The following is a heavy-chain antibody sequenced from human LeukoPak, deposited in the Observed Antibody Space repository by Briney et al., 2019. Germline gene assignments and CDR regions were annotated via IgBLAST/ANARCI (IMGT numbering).Heavy chain of an antibody. V-gene: IGHV1-8*01. CDR2: MNPNSGNT. Sequence: GASVKVSCKASVYTFTSYDINWVRQAPGQGLEWMGWMNPNSGNTGYAQKFQGRVTMTRNTSISTAYMELSSLRSEDTAVYYCARILPHYGDYETYYFDYWGQGTLVTVSS. CDR3: ARILPHYGDYETYYFDY. CDR1: VYTFTSYD. D-gene: IGHD4-17*01. J-gene: IGHJ4*02.